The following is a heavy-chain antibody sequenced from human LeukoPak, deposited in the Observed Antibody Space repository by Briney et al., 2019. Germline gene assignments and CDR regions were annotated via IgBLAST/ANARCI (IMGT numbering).Heavy chain of an antibody. Sequence: GGSLRLSCAASAFTLSSNYMTWVRQAPEKGLEWVSLIDSGGSAFYADSMKGRFTISRDNSKNTLYLQMNSLRAEDTAVYYCAKAGQQLVPYYFDYWGQGTLVTVSS. CDR1: AFTLSSNY. D-gene: IGHD6-13*01. J-gene: IGHJ4*02. CDR3: AKAGQQLVPYYFDY. V-gene: IGHV3-53*01. CDR2: IDSGGSA.